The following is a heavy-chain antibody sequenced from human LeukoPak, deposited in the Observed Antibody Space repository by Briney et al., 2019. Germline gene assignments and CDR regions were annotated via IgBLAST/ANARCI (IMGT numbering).Heavy chain of an antibody. CDR2: IIPIFGTA. CDR3: VRDPMTTNYFDY. D-gene: IGHD4-17*01. CDR1: GGTFSSDA. J-gene: IGHJ4*02. V-gene: IGHV1-69*05. Sequence: SVKVSCKASGGTFSSDAINWVRQAPGQRLECMGRIIPIFGTANYAQKFQGRVTITTDESTSTAYMELSSLRSEDTAVYYCVRDPMTTNYFDYWGQGTLVTVSS.